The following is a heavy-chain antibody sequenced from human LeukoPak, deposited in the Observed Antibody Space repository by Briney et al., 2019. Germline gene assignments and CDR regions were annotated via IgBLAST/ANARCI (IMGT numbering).Heavy chain of an antibody. Sequence: GESLKISCKGSGYSFTSYWIGWVRQMPGKGLEWMGIIYPGDSDTRYSPSFQGQVTISADKFISTAYLQWSSLKASDTAMYYCARGSGDYFGDYYYYYYGMDVWGQGTTVTVSS. CDR2: IYPGDSDT. J-gene: IGHJ6*02. V-gene: IGHV5-51*01. D-gene: IGHD2-21*01. CDR3: ARGSGDYFGDYYYYYYGMDV. CDR1: GYSFTSYW.